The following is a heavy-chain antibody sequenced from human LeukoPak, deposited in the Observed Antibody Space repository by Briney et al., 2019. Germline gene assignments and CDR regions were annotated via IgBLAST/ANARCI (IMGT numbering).Heavy chain of an antibody. D-gene: IGHD2-8*01. Sequence: GRSLRLSCAASGFTFSSYGVHWVRQAPGKGLEWVAVISYDGSNKYYADSVKGRFTISRDNSKNTLYLQMNSLRAEDTAVYYCANGYCTNGVCYPYYYYYMDVWGKGTTVTVSS. V-gene: IGHV3-30*18. CDR1: GFTFSSYG. CDR2: ISYDGSNK. CDR3: ANGYCTNGVCYPYYYYYMDV. J-gene: IGHJ6*03.